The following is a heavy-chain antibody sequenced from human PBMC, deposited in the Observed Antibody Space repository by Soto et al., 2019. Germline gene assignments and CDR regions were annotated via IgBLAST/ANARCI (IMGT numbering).Heavy chain of an antibody. CDR3: VPWRYCSSTSCQLSDY. Sequence: TLSLTCTVSGGPFSRGGYYWSWIRQHPGKGLECIGYIFYTGSTYYNPTLKSRVTMSVDTSKRQFSLNLSSLTAEDTAVYYCVPWRYCSSTSCQLSDYWGQGTLVTVSS. V-gene: IGHV4-31*03. CDR1: GGPFSRGGYY. D-gene: IGHD2-2*01. J-gene: IGHJ4*02. CDR2: IFYTGST.